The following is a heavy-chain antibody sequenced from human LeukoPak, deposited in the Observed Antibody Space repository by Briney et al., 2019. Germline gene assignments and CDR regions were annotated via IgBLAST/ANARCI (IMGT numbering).Heavy chain of an antibody. V-gene: IGHV4-39*07. J-gene: IGHJ4*02. CDR3: ARDNYDYGLDY. CDR1: GGSISSSSYY. CDR2: IYYSRST. D-gene: IGHD4-17*01. Sequence: SETLSVTCSVSGGSISSSSYYWGWIRQPPGKGLEWIGSIYYSRSTYYNPSLKSRVTISVDTSKNQFSLKLSSVTAADTAVYYCARDNYDYGLDYWGQGTLVTVSS.